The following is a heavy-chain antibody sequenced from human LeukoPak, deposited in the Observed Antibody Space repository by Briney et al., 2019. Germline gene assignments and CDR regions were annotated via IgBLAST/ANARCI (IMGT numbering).Heavy chain of an antibody. D-gene: IGHD4-11*01. CDR2: ISGSGGST. CDR1: GFTFSSYA. CDR3: AKDSTVTTGSNWFDP. Sequence: GGSLRLSCAASGFTFSSYAMSWVRQAPGKGLEWVSAISGSGGSTYYTDSVKGRFTISRDNSKNTLNLQMNSLRAEDTAVYYCAKDSTVTTGSNWFDPWGQRTLVTVSS. J-gene: IGHJ5*02. V-gene: IGHV3-23*01.